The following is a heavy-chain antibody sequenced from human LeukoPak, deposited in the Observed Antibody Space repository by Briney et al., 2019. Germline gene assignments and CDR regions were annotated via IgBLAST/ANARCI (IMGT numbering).Heavy chain of an antibody. J-gene: IGHJ6*04. Sequence: PGRSLRLSCAASGFTFSSYGMHWVRQAPGKGLEWVAVIWYDGSNKYYADSVKGRFTISRDNSKNTLYLQMNSLRAEDTAVYYCARDLITMVRGVIKGRDRNYYYYGMDVWGKGTTVTVSS. CDR1: GFTFSSYG. V-gene: IGHV3-33*01. D-gene: IGHD3-10*01. CDR3: ARDLITMVRGVIKGRDRNYYYYGMDV. CDR2: IWYDGSNK.